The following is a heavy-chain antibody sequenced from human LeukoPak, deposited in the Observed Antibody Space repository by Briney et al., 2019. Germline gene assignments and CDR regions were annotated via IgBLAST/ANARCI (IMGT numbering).Heavy chain of an antibody. CDR2: ISAYNGNT. J-gene: IGHJ5*02. Sequence: ASVKVSCKASGYTFTSYGISWVRQAPGQGLEWMGWISAYNGNTNYAQKLRGRVTMTTDTSTSTAYMELRSLGSDDTAVYYCARDLGSSATSTNWFDPWGQGTLVTVSS. CDR1: GYTFTSYG. CDR3: ARDLGSSATSTNWFDP. D-gene: IGHD6-6*01. V-gene: IGHV1-18*01.